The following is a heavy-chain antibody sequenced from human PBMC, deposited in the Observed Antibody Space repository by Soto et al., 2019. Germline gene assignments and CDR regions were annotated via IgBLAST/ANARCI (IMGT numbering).Heavy chain of an antibody. CDR1: GFTSSSDA. V-gene: IGHV3-23*01. J-gene: IGHJ4*02. Sequence: PGGSLRLSCAASGFTSSSDAMNWVRQAPGKGLEWVSSISGSGGTTYYADSVKGRFTISRDNSKNTLYLQMSSLRAEDTAVYYCARATLGSSSLGLDYWGQGTLVTVSS. CDR2: ISGSGGTT. CDR3: ARATLGSSSLGLDY. D-gene: IGHD6-6*01.